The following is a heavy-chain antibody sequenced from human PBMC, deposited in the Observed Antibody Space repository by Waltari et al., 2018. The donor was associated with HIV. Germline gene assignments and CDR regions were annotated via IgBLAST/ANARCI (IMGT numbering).Heavy chain of an antibody. V-gene: IGHV3-74*01. Sequence: EVQLVESGGGLVQPGGSLRLSCAASGFTFSSYWMHWVRQAPGKGLVWVSRINRDGGSTSYADSVKGRFTISRDNAKNTLYLQMNSLRAEDTAVYYCASGYSSSWRSDYYYYGMDVWGQGTTVTVSS. J-gene: IGHJ6*02. CDR2: INRDGGST. D-gene: IGHD6-13*01. CDR1: GFTFSSYW. CDR3: ASGYSSSWRSDYYYYGMDV.